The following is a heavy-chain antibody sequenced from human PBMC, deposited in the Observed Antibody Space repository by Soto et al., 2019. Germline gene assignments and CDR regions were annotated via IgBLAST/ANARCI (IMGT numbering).Heavy chain of an antibody. CDR1: GFTFSSYA. CDR2: ISGSGGST. V-gene: IGHV3-23*01. D-gene: IGHD3-3*01. CDR3: ARDLAGVVILNYYYYGMDA. J-gene: IGHJ6*02. Sequence: GGSLRLSCAASGFTFSSYAMSWVRQAPGKGLEWVSAISGSGGSTYYADSVKGRFTISRDNSKNTLYLQMNSLRAEDTAVYYCARDLAGVVILNYYYYGMDAWGQGTTVTVSS.